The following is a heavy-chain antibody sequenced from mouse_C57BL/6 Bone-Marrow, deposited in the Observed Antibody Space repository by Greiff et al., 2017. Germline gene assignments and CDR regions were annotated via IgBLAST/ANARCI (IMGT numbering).Heavy chain of an antibody. V-gene: IGHV1-69*01. CDR2: IDPSDSYT. Sequence: QVQLQQPGAELVLPGASVKLSCKASGYTFTSYWMHWVKQRPGQGLEWIGEIDPSDSYTNYTHKFKGKSTLTVDKSSSTSYMQRSCVTSEGSAVYNGARDGLADWGQGTSVTVSS. D-gene: IGHD6-1*01. CDR3: ARDGLAD. CDR1: GYTFTSYW. J-gene: IGHJ4*01.